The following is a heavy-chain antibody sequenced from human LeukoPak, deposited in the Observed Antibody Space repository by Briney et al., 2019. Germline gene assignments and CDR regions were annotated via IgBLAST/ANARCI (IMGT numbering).Heavy chain of an antibody. V-gene: IGHV4-4*02. CDR2: VHLDGRT. CDR3: ARELGATVVNYGMDV. Sequence: PSETLSLTCGVSGGSVSSTNWWTWIRQPPGKGLEWIGEVHLDGRTNFNPSLKSRLTMSVDLSENHVSLKLTSVTAADTAVYYCARELGATVVNYGMDVWGQGTTVTVSS. CDR1: GGSVSSTNW. J-gene: IGHJ6*02. D-gene: IGHD4-23*01.